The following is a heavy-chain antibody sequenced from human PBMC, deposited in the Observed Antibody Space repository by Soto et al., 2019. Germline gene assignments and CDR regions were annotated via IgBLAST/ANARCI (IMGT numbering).Heavy chain of an antibody. V-gene: IGHV4-30-4*08. J-gene: IGHJ4*02. CDR1: GGSISSSSYY. CDR3: ARANYDSSNYYLDY. CDR2: IYYSGST. Sequence: SETLSLTCTVSGGSISSSSYYWGWIRQPPGKGLEWIGSIYYSGSTYYNPSLKSRVTISVDTSNNQFSLNLSSVTAADTAVYYCARANYDSSNYYLDYWGQGTLVTVSS. D-gene: IGHD3-22*01.